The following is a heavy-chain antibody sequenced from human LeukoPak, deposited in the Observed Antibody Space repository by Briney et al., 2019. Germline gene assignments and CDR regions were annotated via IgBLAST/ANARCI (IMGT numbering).Heavy chain of an antibody. CDR3: ARDFEH. CDR1: GYSISSGYY. J-gene: IGHJ1*01. V-gene: IGHV4-38-2*02. Sequence: SETLSLTCTVSGYSISSGYYWGWIRQPPGKGLEWIGSIYHSGSTYYNPSLKSRVTISVDTSKNQFSLKLSSVTAADTAVYYCARDFEHWGQGTLVTVSS. CDR2: IYHSGST.